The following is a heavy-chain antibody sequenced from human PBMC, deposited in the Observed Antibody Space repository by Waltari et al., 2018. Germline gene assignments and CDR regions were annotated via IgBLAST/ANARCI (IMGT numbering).Heavy chain of an antibody. CDR1: GYTLSNYY. J-gene: IGHJ3*02. D-gene: IGHD3-3*02. CDR3: ATALGDSISASRPFEI. Sequence: EVRLLQSGAAVKKPGTTLTISCRLSGYTLSNYYIHWIQQAPGKGLQWMGLVDTEDGQTIHAAALQGRISMTADSSTETVYMELTSLTSDDSAVYYCATALGDSISASRPFEIWGQGTVITVSS. CDR2: VDTEDGQT. V-gene: IGHV1-69-2*01.